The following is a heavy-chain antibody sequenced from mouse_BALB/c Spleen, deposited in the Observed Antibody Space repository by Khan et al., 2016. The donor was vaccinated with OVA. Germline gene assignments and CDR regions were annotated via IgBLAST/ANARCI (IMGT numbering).Heavy chain of an antibody. Sequence: QVQLQQSGAELVKPGASVKLSCKTSGYTFTSYWIQWVKQRPGQGLGWIGQIFPGTGTTYYNENFKGKATLTVDTSSNTAYMQFSSLTSEDSAVYFCARGYVGNYEFAYWGQGTLVTVS. D-gene: IGHD2-1*01. V-gene: IGHV1S132*01. CDR3: ARGYVGNYEFAY. CDR2: IFPGTGTT. CDR1: GYTFTSYW. J-gene: IGHJ3*01.